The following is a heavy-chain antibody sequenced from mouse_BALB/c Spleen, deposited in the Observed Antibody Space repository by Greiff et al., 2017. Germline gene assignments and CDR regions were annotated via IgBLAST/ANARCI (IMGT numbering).Heavy chain of an antibody. CDR2: IYPGNVNT. CDR1: GYTFTSYY. J-gene: IGHJ3*01. Sequence: QVQLQQPGSELVRPGASVKLSCKASGYTFTSYYIHWVKQRPGQGLEWIGWIYPGNVNTKYNEKFKGKATLTADKSSSTAYMQLSSLTSEDSAVYFCAREVYDYGFAYWGQGTLVTVSA. V-gene: IGHV1S56*01. CDR3: AREVYDYGFAY. D-gene: IGHD2-4*01.